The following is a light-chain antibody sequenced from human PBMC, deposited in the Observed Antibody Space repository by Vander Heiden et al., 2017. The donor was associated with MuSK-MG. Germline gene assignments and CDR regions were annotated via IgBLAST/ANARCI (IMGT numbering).Light chain of an antibody. CDR2: GAS. CDR3: QQYSSSPPYS. CDR1: QSVSSRY. Sequence: EIVLTQSPGTLSLSPGERATLSCRASQSVSSRYFAWYQQKPGQAPRLLISGASSRATGIPDRFSGSGSGTEFTLTISRLEPEDFAVYYCQQYSSSPPYSFGQGTKLEIK. J-gene: IGKJ2*03. V-gene: IGKV3-20*01.